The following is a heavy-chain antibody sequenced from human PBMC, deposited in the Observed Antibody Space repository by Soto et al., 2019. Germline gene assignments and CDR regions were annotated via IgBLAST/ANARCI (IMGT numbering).Heavy chain of an antibody. CDR2: ISGSGGST. CDR1: GFTFSSYA. V-gene: IGHV3-23*01. CDR3: ARSYWDSSSSQYYYYGMDV. Sequence: PGGSLRLSCAASGFTFSSYAMSWARQAPGKGLEWVSAISGSGGSTYYADSVKGRFTISRDNSKNTLYLQMNSLRAEDTAVYYCARSYWDSSSSQYYYYGMDVWGPGTTLTVSS. D-gene: IGHD6-6*01. J-gene: IGHJ6*02.